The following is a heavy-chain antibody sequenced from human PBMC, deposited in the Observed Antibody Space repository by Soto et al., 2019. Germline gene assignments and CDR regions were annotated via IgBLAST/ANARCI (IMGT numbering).Heavy chain of an antibody. V-gene: IGHV4-34*01. CDR2: INHSGST. CDR3: ARCPGYSGYDFDY. Sequence: QVQLQQWGAGLLKPSETLSLTCAVYGGSFSGYYWSWIRQPPGKGLEWIGEINHSGSTNYNPSLKSRVTISVDTSKNQFSLKLSSVTAADTAVYYCARCPGYSGYDFDYWGLGTLVTVSS. J-gene: IGHJ4*02. CDR1: GGSFSGYY. D-gene: IGHD5-12*01.